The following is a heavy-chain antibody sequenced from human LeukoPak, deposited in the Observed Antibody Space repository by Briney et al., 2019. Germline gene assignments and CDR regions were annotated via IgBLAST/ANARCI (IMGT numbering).Heavy chain of an antibody. V-gene: IGHV3-48*03. CDR1: GFTFSSYE. J-gene: IGHJ4*02. D-gene: IGHD3-16*01. CDR3: ARDQDYVWGSPQFDY. Sequence: GGSQRLSCAASGFTFSSYEMNWVRQAPGKGLEWVSYISSSGSTIYYADSLKGRFTISRDNAKNSLYLQMNSLRAEDTAVYYCARDQDYVWGSPQFDYWGQGTLVSVTS. CDR2: ISSSGSTI.